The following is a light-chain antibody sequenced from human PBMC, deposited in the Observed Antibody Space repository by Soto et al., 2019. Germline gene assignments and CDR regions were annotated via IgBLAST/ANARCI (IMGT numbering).Light chain of an antibody. J-gene: IGKJ1*01. CDR2: HAS. V-gene: IGKV1-5*02. CDR3: HQYDTYS. Sequence: DIQMTQSPSTLPSFVGDRVTIIFLASQNIGDWLAWYRQKPGTAPNLLIYHASTLLSGVPPRFSGSGSGTEFTLTISSLQPDDFATYFCHQYDTYSFGQGTKVDIK. CDR1: QNIGDW.